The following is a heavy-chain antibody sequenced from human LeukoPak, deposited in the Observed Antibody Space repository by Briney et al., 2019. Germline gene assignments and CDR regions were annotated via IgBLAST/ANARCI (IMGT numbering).Heavy chain of an antibody. CDR2: IYHSGST. Sequence: SETLSLTCTVSGGSISSSSYYWGWIRQPPGKGLEWIGSIYHSGSTYYNPSLKSRVTISVDTSKNQFSLKLSSVTAADTAVFYCARAPRGYSHDYWGQGTLVTVSS. D-gene: IGHD6-13*01. CDR3: ARAPRGYSHDY. V-gene: IGHV4-39*07. J-gene: IGHJ4*02. CDR1: GGSISSSSYY.